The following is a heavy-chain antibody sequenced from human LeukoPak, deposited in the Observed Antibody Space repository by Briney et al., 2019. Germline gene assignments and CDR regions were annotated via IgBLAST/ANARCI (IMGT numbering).Heavy chain of an antibody. CDR3: GGSQSRNGMGDS. J-gene: IGHJ4*02. V-gene: IGHV4-59*01. D-gene: IGHD1-1*01. CDR1: GGSISSYY. CDR2: IYYSGST. Sequence: PSETLSLTCTVSGGSISSYYWSWIRQPPGKGLEWIGYIYYSGSTNYNPSLTSRVTMSVDTSKNQFSLKLSSVTGADTAVYYCGGSQSRNGMGDSWGQGPLVTVSS.